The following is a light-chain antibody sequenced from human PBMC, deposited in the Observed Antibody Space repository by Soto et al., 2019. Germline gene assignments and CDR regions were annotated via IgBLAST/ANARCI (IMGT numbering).Light chain of an antibody. J-gene: IGKJ2*01. V-gene: IGKV1-9*01. CDR3: QQLNAYPYT. Sequence: IQLTQSPSSLSASVGDRVTITCRASQGISSYFAWYQQKPGKAPKVLIYAASTLQNGVPPRFSGSGSGTDFTLPISSLLPEDFATYYCQQLNAYPYTFGQGTQLEIK. CDR2: AAS. CDR1: QGISSY.